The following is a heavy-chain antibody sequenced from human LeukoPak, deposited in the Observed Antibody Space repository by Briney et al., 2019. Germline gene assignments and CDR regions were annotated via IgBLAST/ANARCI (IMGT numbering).Heavy chain of an antibody. V-gene: IGHV5-51*01. D-gene: IGHD2-8*01. Sequence: GESLKVSCKGSGYSFTSYWIGWVRQMPGKSLEWMGIIYPDDSYIKYSPSFQGQVTISADKSISTAYLQWSSLKASDTAMYYCARLAFCTNAVCFSNYYYSMDVWGRGTTVTVSS. CDR1: GYSFTSYW. J-gene: IGHJ6*03. CDR3: ARLAFCTNAVCFSNYYYSMDV. CDR2: IYPDDSYI.